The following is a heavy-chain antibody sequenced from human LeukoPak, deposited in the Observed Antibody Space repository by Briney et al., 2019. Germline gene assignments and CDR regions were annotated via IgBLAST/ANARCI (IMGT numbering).Heavy chain of an antibody. J-gene: IGHJ3*02. D-gene: IGHD7-27*01. Sequence: TGGSLRLSCAASGFTFTHYGMNWVRQAPGKGLEWVSGIRANGETTYYADSVRGRFTISRDNSRSMVWLQMNSLTAEDTAMYYCGRDLNWGAFDIRGLGTLVTVSS. CDR3: GRDLNWGAFDI. CDR2: IRANGETT. V-gene: IGHV3-23*01. CDR1: GFTFTHYG.